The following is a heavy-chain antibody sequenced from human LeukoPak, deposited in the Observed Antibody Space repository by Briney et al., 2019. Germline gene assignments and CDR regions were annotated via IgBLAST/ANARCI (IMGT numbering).Heavy chain of an antibody. J-gene: IGHJ4*02. CDR3: AKGSTRYSSGWYQYYFDY. CDR2: ISGSGGST. D-gene: IGHD6-19*01. Sequence: GGSLRLSCAASGFTFSSYAMSWVRQAPGKGLEWVSAISGSGGSTYYADSVKGRFTISRDNSKNTLYLQMNSLRAEDTAVYYCAKGSTRYSSGWYQYYFDYWGQGTLVTVSS. CDR1: GFTFSSYA. V-gene: IGHV3-23*01.